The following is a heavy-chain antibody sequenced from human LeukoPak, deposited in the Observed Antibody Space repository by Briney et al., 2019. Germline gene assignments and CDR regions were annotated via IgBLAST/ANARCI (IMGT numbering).Heavy chain of an antibody. V-gene: IGHV4-59*08. J-gene: IGHJ4*02. CDR2: IYYSGST. CDR1: GAPLNNYY. Sequence: SETLSLTCTVSGAPLNNYYWNWVRQPPGKGLEWIGYIYYSGSTNYNPSLKSRVTISGDTSKNQFSLKLSSVTAADTAVYYCASLTLDYAFDYWGQGTLVTVSS. CDR3: ASLTLDYAFDY. D-gene: IGHD4-17*01.